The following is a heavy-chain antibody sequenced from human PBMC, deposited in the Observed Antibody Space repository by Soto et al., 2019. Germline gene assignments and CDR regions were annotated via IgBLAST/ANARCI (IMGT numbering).Heavy chain of an antibody. V-gene: IGHV4-30-4*08. CDR1: GGSIISGDYY. CDR2: IYYSGDT. D-gene: IGHD2-21*02. J-gene: IGHJ3*01. CDR3: ARWGDTAGISLPAFDV. Sequence: SETLSLTCTVSGGSIISGDYYWSWIRQPPGKGLEWIGYIYYSGDTSYNPSLKSRVTISIDTSKNQFSLKLSSVTAADTAIYYCARWGDTAGISLPAFDVWGKGAMVTGSS.